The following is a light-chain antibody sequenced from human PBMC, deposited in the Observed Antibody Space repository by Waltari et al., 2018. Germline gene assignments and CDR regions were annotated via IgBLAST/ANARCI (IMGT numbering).Light chain of an antibody. V-gene: IGKV3-15*01. Sequence: EIVMTQSPATLSVSPGERATLSCRASQSVSSNLAWYQQKPGQAPRLLIYGASTRATGIPARFSGSGSGTDFTLTISTLQPEDVAVYYCQQYYSPPLTFGQGTRLEI. J-gene: IGKJ5*01. CDR2: GAS. CDR1: QSVSSN. CDR3: QQYYSPPLT.